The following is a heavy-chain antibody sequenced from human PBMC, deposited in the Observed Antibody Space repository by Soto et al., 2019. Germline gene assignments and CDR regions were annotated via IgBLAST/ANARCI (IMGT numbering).Heavy chain of an antibody. D-gene: IGHD1-26*01. CDR3: AKDVERLVGATNYYYYGMDV. CDR2: ISYDGSNK. CDR1: GFTFSSYG. Sequence: QVQLVESGGGVVQPGRSLRLSCAASGFTFSSYGMHWVRQAPGKGLEWVAVISYDGSNKYYADSVKGRFTISRDNSKNTXYXXMNSLRAEDTAVYYCAKDVERLVGATNYYYYGMDVWGQGTTVTVSS. J-gene: IGHJ6*02. V-gene: IGHV3-30*18.